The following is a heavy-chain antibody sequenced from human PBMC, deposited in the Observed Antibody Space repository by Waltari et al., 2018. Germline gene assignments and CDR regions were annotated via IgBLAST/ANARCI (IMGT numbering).Heavy chain of an antibody. J-gene: IGHJ4*02. CDR1: GGSISSSSYY. CDR3: ARRGGEYAYYFDY. V-gene: IGHV4-39*01. CDR2: IYYSGST. D-gene: IGHD3-10*01. Sequence: QLQLQESGPGLVKPSETLSLTCTVSGGSISSSSYYWGWIRQPPGKGLEWIGSIYYSGSTYYNPSRKSRVTISVDTSKNQFSLKLSSVTAADTAVYYCARRGGEYAYYFDYWGQGTLVTVSS.